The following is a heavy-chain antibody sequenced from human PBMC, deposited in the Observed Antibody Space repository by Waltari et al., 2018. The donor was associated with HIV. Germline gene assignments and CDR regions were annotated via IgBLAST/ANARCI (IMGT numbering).Heavy chain of an antibody. CDR3: ARDPRSSGYYGMDV. CDR1: GLTVSSNY. J-gene: IGHJ6*02. V-gene: IGHV3-53*01. D-gene: IGHD1-26*01. Sequence: EVQLVESGGGLIEPGGSLRLSCAASGLTVSSNYMRWVRQAPGKGLGCVSVICRGGSRYYADAVKGRFTSSRDNSKNTLSLHMNSLGPEDTAVDYCARDPRSSGYYGMDVWGQGTTVTVSS. CDR2: ICRGGSR.